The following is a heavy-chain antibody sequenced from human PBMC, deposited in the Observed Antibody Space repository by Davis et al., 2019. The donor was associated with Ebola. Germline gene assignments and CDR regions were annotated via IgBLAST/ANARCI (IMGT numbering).Heavy chain of an antibody. D-gene: IGHD6-19*01. V-gene: IGHV1-18*01. CDR2: ISAHNGHT. J-gene: IGHJ4*02. Sequence: AASVKVSCKASGYTFTTYGINWVRQATGQGLEWMAWISAHNGHTNYAQKFQGRLTLTTDTSTSTVYMELRSLTSDDTAKYYCARGRNGGWDFDYWGQGTLVTVSS. CDR3: ARGRNGGWDFDY. CDR1: GYTFTTYG.